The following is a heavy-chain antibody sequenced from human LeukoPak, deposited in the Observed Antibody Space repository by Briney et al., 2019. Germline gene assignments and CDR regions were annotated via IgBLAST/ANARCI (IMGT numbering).Heavy chain of an antibody. D-gene: IGHD4-23*01. V-gene: IGHV3-48*01. CDR2: ISSSSSTI. Sequence: PGGSLRLSCAASGFTFSSCSMNWVRQAPGKGLEWVSYISSSSSTIYYADSVKGRFTISRDNAKNSLYLQMNSLRAEDTAVYYCARDDGGNSVDYWGQGTLVTVSS. J-gene: IGHJ4*02. CDR1: GFTFSSCS. CDR3: ARDDGGNSVDY.